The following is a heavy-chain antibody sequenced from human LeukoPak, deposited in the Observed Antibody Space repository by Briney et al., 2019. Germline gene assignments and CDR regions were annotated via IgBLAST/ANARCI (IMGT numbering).Heavy chain of an antibody. J-gene: IGHJ4*02. D-gene: IGHD6-13*01. CDR3: IGGGSSRDY. V-gene: IGHV4-39*01. Sequence: SETLSLTCTVSGGSISSSSYYWGWIRQPPGKGLEWIGSIYYSGSTYYNPSLKSRVTISVDTSKNQLSLKLSSVTAADTAVYYCIGGGSSRDYWGQGTLVTVSS. CDR2: IYYSGST. CDR1: GGSISSSSYY.